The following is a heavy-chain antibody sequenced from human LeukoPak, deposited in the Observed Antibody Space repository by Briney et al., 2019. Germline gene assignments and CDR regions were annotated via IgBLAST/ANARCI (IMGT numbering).Heavy chain of an antibody. CDR2: IGYDGSDK. V-gene: IGHV3-30*02. CDR1: GFTISNYV. J-gene: IGHJ3*02. Sequence: GGSLRLSCAASGFTISNYVMHWVRQAPGKGLEWVAFIGYDGSDKYHADSVKGRFTISRDNSKNTVYLQMNTLTADDTAVYYCARDRRSGSYSQSDTFDIWGQGTMVTVSS. CDR3: ARDRRSGSYSQSDTFDI. D-gene: IGHD3-10*01.